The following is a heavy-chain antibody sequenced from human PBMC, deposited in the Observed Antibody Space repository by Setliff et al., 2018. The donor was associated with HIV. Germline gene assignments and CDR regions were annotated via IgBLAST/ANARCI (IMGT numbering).Heavy chain of an antibody. J-gene: IGHJ4*02. CDR3: ARVSTDYVWGSFLSSGPYYFDF. CDR2: IYHSGST. Sequence: SETLSLTCAVSSGSISSSNWWSWVRQPPGKELEWIGEIYHSGSTNYNPSLKSRVAISLDTSKNQFSLKLNFVTAADTAAYFCARVSTDYVWGSFLSSGPYYFDFWGQGALVTVSS. V-gene: IGHV4-4*02. D-gene: IGHD3-16*01. CDR1: SGSISSSNW.